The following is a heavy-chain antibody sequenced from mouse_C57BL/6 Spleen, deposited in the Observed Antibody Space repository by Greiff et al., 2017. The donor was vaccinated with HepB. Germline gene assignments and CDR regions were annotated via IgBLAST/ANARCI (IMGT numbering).Heavy chain of an antibody. J-gene: IGHJ1*03. Sequence: EVQLQQSGPELVKPGASVKMSCKASGYTFTDYNMHWVKQSHGKSLEWIGYINPNNGGTSYNQKFKGKATLTVNKSSSTAYMELRSLTSEDSAVYYCARGITTVVATRWYFDVWGTGTTVTVSS. CDR2: INPNNGGT. CDR3: ARGITTVVATRWYFDV. CDR1: GYTFTDYN. V-gene: IGHV1-22*01. D-gene: IGHD1-1*01.